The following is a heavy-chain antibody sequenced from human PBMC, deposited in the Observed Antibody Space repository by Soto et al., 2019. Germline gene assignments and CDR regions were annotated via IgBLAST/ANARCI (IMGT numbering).Heavy chain of an antibody. CDR1: GDSVSSDITS. D-gene: IGHD3-10*01. CDR3: ARGNALDV. Sequence: QGQLQQSGPGLVKPSQTLSLTCAISGDSVSSDITSWNWIRQSPSRGLEWLGRTYYRSKWYHDSEAYVKSQITVNPDTSQNHYSLELNSMTPEDTAVYYCARGNALDVWGQGTVVTVSS. CDR2: TYYRSKWYH. J-gene: IGHJ3*01. V-gene: IGHV6-1*01.